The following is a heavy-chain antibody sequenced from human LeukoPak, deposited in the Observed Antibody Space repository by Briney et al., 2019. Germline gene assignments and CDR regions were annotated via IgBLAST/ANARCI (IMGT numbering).Heavy chain of an antibody. CDR1: GGSISSSSYY. CDR2: IYYSGST. V-gene: IGHV4-39*01. Sequence: SETLSLTCTVSGGSISSSSYYWGWIRQPPGKGLEWIGRIYYSGSTYYNPSLKSRVTISVDTSKNQFSLKLSSVTAADTVVYYCARQITMVRGVTVTDWFDPWGQGTLVTVSS. J-gene: IGHJ5*02. D-gene: IGHD3-10*01. CDR3: ARQITMVRGVTVTDWFDP.